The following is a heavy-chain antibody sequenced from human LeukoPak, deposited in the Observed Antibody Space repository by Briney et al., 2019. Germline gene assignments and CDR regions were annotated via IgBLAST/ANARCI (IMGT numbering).Heavy chain of an antibody. D-gene: IGHD6-13*01. Sequence: PVKVSCKASGGSFISYAISWVRQAPGQGLEWMGGIIPMFGTTNYAQKFQGRVTITADRSTGTAYMELSTLRSEDTAHYYCARGMWEQQPENYHYFYMDVWGTGTTVIVSS. J-gene: IGHJ6*03. CDR3: ARGMWEQQPENYHYFYMDV. CDR2: IIPMFGTT. CDR1: GGSFISYA. V-gene: IGHV1-69*06.